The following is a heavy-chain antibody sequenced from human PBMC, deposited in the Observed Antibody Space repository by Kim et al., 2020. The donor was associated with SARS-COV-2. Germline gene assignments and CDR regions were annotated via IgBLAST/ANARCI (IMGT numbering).Heavy chain of an antibody. J-gene: IGHJ4*02. Sequence: SETLSLTCTVSGGSISSSSYYWGWIRQPPGKGLEWIGSIYYSGSTYYNPSLKSRVTISVDTSKNQFSLKLSSVTAADTAVYYCARHLYSNYAGLNYFDYWGQGTLVTVSS. V-gene: IGHV4-39*01. CDR3: ARHLYSNYAGLNYFDY. CDR1: GGSISSSSYY. D-gene: IGHD4-4*01. CDR2: IYYSGST.